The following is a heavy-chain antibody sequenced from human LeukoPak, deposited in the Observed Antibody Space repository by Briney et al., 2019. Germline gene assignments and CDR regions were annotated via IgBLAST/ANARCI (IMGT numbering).Heavy chain of an antibody. J-gene: IGHJ4*02. CDR3: ARDTRIGNSPDY. V-gene: IGHV3-23*01. D-gene: IGHD4-23*01. Sequence: GGTLRLSCAASGFTFSSYGMSWVRQAPGKGLEWVSSISGSGGSTFYADSVKGRFTISRDNSKNTLYLQMTSLRAEDTAVYYCARDTRIGNSPDYWGQGTLVTVSS. CDR2: ISGSGGST. CDR1: GFTFSSYG.